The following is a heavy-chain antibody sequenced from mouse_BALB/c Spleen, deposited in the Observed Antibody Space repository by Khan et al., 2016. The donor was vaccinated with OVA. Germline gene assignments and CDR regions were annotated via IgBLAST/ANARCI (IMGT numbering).Heavy chain of an antibody. V-gene: IGHV1S136*01. J-gene: IGHJ2*01. D-gene: IGHD2-14*01. Sequence: VQLQQSGPELVKPGASVKMSCEASGYTFTSYVIHWVKQKPGQGLEWIGYIYPFNDDTKYNEKFKGKATLTSDTSSSTAYMELRSLTSEDSAVXYCAKNYRYDVYFDYWGQGTTLTVSS. CDR1: GYTFTSYV. CDR2: IYPFNDDT. CDR3: AKNYRYDVYFDY.